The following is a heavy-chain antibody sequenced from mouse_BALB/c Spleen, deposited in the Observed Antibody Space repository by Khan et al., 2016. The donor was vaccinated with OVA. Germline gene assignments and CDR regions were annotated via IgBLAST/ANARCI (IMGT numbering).Heavy chain of an antibody. CDR3: ARGGITTGYFDY. J-gene: IGHJ2*01. CDR2: IYPGAGNT. D-gene: IGHD1-1*01. V-gene: IGHV1-87*01. Sequence: VQLQQSGTELARPGASVNLSCKASGYTFTGYWMQWVKQRPGQGLEWIGAIYPGAGNTRYTQKFKGKATLTADKSSSTAYMQLSSLASEDSAVYYCARGGITTGYFDYWGQGTTLTVSS. CDR1: GYTFTGYW.